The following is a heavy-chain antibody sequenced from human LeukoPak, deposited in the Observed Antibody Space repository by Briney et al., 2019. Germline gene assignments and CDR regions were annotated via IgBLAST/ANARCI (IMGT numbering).Heavy chain of an antibody. Sequence: GGSLRLSCAASGFTFSAYAMHWVRQAPGKGLEWVAVISYDGSNKYYAGSVKGRFTISRDNSKNTLYLQMNSLRVEDTAVYYCARDWDSTLVPMVRGGPGSYWGQGTLVTVSS. J-gene: IGHJ4*02. CDR3: ARDWDSTLVPMVRGGPGSY. CDR1: GFTFSAYA. V-gene: IGHV3-30-3*01. D-gene: IGHD3-10*01. CDR2: ISYDGSNK.